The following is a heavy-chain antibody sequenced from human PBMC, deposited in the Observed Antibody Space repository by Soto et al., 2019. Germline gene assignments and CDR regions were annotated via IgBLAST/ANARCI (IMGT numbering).Heavy chain of an antibody. CDR2: ISSSGGST. Sequence: VGSLRLSCAASGFTFSSYAMSWVRQAPGKGLEWVSAISSSGGSTYYADSVKGRFTISRDNSKNTLYLQMNSLRAEDTAVYYCAKGRYCSGGSCQHFDYWGQGTLVTVSS. CDR1: GFTFSSYA. CDR3: AKGRYCSGGSCQHFDY. V-gene: IGHV3-23*01. J-gene: IGHJ4*02. D-gene: IGHD2-15*01.